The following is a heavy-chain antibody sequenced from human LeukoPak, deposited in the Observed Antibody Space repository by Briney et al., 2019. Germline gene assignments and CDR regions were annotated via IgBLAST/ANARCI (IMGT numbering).Heavy chain of an antibody. Sequence: GESLRLSCAASGFTFSSYAMSWVRQAPGKGLEWVSAISGSGGSTYYADSVKGRFTISRDNSKNTLYLQMNSLRAEDTAVYYCAKWAYYYYDSSGYGYFDYWGQGTLVTVSS. CDR1: GFTFSSYA. CDR2: ISGSGGST. CDR3: AKWAYYYYDSSGYGYFDY. J-gene: IGHJ4*02. V-gene: IGHV3-23*01. D-gene: IGHD3-22*01.